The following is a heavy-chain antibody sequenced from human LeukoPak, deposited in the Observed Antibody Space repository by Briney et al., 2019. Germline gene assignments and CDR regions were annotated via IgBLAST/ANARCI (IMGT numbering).Heavy chain of an antibody. V-gene: IGHV4-59*01. CDR3: GRAAWDYYMDV. D-gene: IGHD3-16*01. J-gene: IGHJ6*03. CDR1: GGSISSYY. CDR2: IYYSGST. Sequence: SETLSLTCTVSGGSISSYYWSWIRQPTGKGLEWIGYIYYSGSTNYNPSLKSRVTISVDTSKNQFSLKLSSVTASDTAVYYCGRAAWDYYMDVWGKGTTVTVSS.